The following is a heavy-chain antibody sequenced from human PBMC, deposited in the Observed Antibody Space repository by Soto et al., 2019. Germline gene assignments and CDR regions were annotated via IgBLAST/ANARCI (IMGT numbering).Heavy chain of an antibody. Sequence: SVKVSCKASGGTFSSYAISWVRQAPGQGLEWMGGIIPIFGTANYAQKFQGRVTITADESTSTAYMELSSLRSEDTAVYYYARAGVVVAALDYWGQGTLVTVPQ. CDR1: GGTFSSYA. J-gene: IGHJ4*02. CDR3: ARAGVVVAALDY. CDR2: IIPIFGTA. D-gene: IGHD2-15*01. V-gene: IGHV1-69*13.